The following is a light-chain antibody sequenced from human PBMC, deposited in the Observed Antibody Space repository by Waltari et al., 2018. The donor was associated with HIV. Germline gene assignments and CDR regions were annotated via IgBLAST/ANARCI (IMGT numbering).Light chain of an antibody. J-gene: IGKJ1*01. CDR2: KAS. V-gene: IGKV1-5*03. CDR3: QQYNSYTWT. CDR1: QSINSW. Sequence: DIQMTQTPSTLSASVGDRVTITCRASQSINSWLAWYQQKPGTAPKLLIYKASSLESGAPSRFSGSGSGTEFTLTISSLHPDDFATYYCQQYNSYTWTFGQGTKVEI.